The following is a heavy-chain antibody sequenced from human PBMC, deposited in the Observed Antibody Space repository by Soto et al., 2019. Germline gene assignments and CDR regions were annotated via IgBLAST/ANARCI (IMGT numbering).Heavy chain of an antibody. CDR1: GYSFTSYW. CDR3: AGPGYYDSSGFFNFDH. CDR2: IYPGDSDT. Sequence: GESLKISCKGSGYSFTSYWIGWVRQMPGKGLEWMGIIYPGDSDTRYSPSFQGQVTISADKSFTTVYLQWNSLKASDTAIYYCAGPGYYDSSGFFNFDHWGQGTLVTVSS. D-gene: IGHD3-22*01. V-gene: IGHV5-51*01. J-gene: IGHJ4*02.